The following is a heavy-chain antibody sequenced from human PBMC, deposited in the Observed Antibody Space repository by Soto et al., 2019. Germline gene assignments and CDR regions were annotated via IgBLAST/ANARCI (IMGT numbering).Heavy chain of an antibody. Sequence: GALRLSCAASGFTFSSYAMSWVRQAPGKGLEWVSAISGSGGRTYYADSVKGRFSISRDNSKNTLYLQMNSLRTEDTAVYYCAKEAGDNYVDCWGQGTLVTVSS. CDR2: ISGSGGRT. J-gene: IGHJ4*02. D-gene: IGHD5-18*01. V-gene: IGHV3-23*01. CDR1: GFTFSSYA. CDR3: AKEAGDNYVDC.